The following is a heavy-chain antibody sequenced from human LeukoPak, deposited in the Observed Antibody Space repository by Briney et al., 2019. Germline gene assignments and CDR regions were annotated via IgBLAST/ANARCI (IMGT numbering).Heavy chain of an antibody. CDR3: ARRLTGNNAFDI. V-gene: IGHV3-7*05. Sequence: GGSLRLSCAASGFAFSSYWMSWVRQAPGTGLQWVANIKQDGSESYYVDSVKGRFTISRDNAKNSLYLQMNSLRAEDTAVYYCARRLTGNNAFDIWGQGTMVTVSS. CDR1: GFAFSSYW. D-gene: IGHD7-27*01. CDR2: IKQDGSES. J-gene: IGHJ3*02.